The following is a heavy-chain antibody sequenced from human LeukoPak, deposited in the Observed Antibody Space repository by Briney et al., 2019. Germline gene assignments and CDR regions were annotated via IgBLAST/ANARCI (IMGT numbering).Heavy chain of an antibody. CDR3: AKGGILEWLFSYFDY. CDR2: ISGGGGST. V-gene: IGHV3-23*01. D-gene: IGHD3-3*01. J-gene: IGHJ4*02. Sequence: GGSLRLSCAASGFTFSSYAMSWVRQAPGKGLEWVSAISGGGGSTYYADSVKGRFTISRDNSKNTLYLQMNSLRAEDTAVYYCAKGGILEWLFSYFDYWGQGTLVTVSS. CDR1: GFTFSSYA.